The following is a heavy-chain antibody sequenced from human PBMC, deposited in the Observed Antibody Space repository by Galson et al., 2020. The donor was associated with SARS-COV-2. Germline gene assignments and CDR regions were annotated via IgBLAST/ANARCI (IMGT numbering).Heavy chain of an antibody. J-gene: IGHJ6*03. D-gene: IGHD6-6*01. CDR3: ARAEYSSFLYYYYMDV. V-gene: IGHV4-59*01. Sequence: SATLSLTCTVSGGSISSYYWSWIRQPPGKGLEWIGYIYYSGSTNYNPSLKSRVTISVDTSKNQFPLKLSSVTAADTAVYYCARAEYSSFLYYYYMDVWGKGTTVTVSS. CDR2: IYYSGST. CDR1: GGSISSYY.